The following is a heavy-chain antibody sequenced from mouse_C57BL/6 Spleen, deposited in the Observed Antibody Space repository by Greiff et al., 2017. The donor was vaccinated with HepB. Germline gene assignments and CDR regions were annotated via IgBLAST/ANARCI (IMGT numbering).Heavy chain of an antibody. J-gene: IGHJ2*01. CDR2: IHPNSGST. CDR1: GYTFTSYW. CDR3: ARYYYSRYYFDY. Sequence: QVQLQQPGAELVKPGASVKLSCKASGYTFTSYWMHWVKQRPGQGLEWIGMIHPNSGSTNYNEKFKSKATLTVDKSSSTAYMQLSSLTSEDSAVYYCARYYYSRYYFDYWGQGTTLTVSS. V-gene: IGHV1-64*01. D-gene: IGHD1-1*01.